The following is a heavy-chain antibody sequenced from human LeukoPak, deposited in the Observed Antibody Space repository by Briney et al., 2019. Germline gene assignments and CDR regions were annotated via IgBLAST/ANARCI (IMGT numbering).Heavy chain of an antibody. J-gene: IGHJ5*02. CDR1: GYSFPSYW. D-gene: IGHD6-19*01. V-gene: IGHV5-51*01. CDR2: IYPGDSDT. CDR3: VLGGWRSVGWFDP. Sequence: HGESLKISCKVSGYSFPSYWITWVRQMPGKGLEWMGIIYPGDSDTRYSPSFQGQVTISADKSISTAYLQWSSLKASDTAMYYCVLGGWRSVGWFDPWGQGTLVTVSS.